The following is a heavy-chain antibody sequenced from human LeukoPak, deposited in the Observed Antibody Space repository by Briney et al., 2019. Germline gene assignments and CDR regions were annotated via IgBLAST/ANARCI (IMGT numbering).Heavy chain of an antibody. CDR2: ISGSGGST. CDR3: ARGSNSGYDFDY. Sequence: PGGSLRLSCAASGFTFRTYAMSWVRQAPGKGLEWVSVISGSGGSTYYADSVKGRFTISRDNSKNTLYLQMNSLRAEDTAVYYCARGSNSGYDFDYWGQGTLVTVSS. V-gene: IGHV3-23*01. CDR1: GFTFRTYA. J-gene: IGHJ4*02. D-gene: IGHD5-12*01.